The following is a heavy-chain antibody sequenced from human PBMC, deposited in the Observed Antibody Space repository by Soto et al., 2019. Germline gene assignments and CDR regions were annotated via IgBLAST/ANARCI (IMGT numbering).Heavy chain of an antibody. Sequence: ASVKVSCKASGYTFTGYYMHWVRQAPGQGLEWMGWINPNSGGTNYAQKFQGWVTMTRDTSISTAYMELSRLRSDDTAVYYCARGPGSDYYMDVWGKGTTVTVSS. CDR3: ARGPGSDYYMDV. CDR1: GYTFTGYY. D-gene: IGHD3-10*01. J-gene: IGHJ6*03. V-gene: IGHV1-2*04. CDR2: INPNSGGT.